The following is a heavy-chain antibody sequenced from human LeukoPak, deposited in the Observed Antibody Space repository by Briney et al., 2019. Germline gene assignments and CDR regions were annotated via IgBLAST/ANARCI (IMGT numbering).Heavy chain of an antibody. J-gene: IGHJ6*02. D-gene: IGHD6-19*01. CDR2: INHSGST. CDR3: ARGSSGWYTFHYYYGMDV. V-gene: IGHV4-34*01. Sequence: SETLSLTCAVYGGSFSGYYWSWIRQPPGKGLEWIGEINHSGSTNYNPSLKSRVTISVDTSKNQFSLKLSPVTAADTAVYYCARGSSGWYTFHYYYGMDVWGQGTTVTVSS. CDR1: GGSFSGYY.